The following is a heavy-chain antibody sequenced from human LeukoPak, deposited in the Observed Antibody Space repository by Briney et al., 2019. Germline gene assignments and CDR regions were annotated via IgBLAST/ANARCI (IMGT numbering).Heavy chain of an antibody. CDR1: GFTFSSYE. D-gene: IGHD2-21*02. Sequence: GGSLRLSCAASGFTFSSYEMNWVRQAPGKWLEWVSYISSIGSTIYYADSVKGRFTISRKNAKNSLYLQMNSLRAEDTAVYYCARSQYCGGDCYLRLFAYWGQGTLVTVCS. CDR3: ARSQYCGGDCYLRLFAY. V-gene: IGHV3-48*03. J-gene: IGHJ4*02. CDR2: ISSIGSTI.